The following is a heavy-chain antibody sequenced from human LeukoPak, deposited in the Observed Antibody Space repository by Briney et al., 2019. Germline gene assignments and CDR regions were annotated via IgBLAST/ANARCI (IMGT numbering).Heavy chain of an antibody. J-gene: IGHJ5*02. CDR1: GGSISSSSYY. CDR2: IYHSGST. CDR3: ARDLGGGTFNWFDP. Sequence: PSETLSLTCTVSGGSISSSSYYWGWIRQPPGKGLEWIGSIYHSGSTYYNTSLKSRVTITVDTSNNQFSLKLSSVTAADTAVYYCARDLGGGTFNWFDPWGQGTLVTVSS. V-gene: IGHV4-39*07. D-gene: IGHD3-16*01.